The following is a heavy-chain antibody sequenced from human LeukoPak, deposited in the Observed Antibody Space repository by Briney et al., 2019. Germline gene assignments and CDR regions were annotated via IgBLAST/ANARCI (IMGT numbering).Heavy chain of an antibody. J-gene: IGHJ6*03. CDR1: GGTFSSYA. Sequence: SVKVSCKASGGTFSSYAISWVRQAPGQGLEWMGGIIPIFGTANYAQKFQGRVTITTDESTSTAYMELSSLRSEDTAVYYCASGPYSGYDPGYYYYYMDVWGKGTTVPVSS. D-gene: IGHD5-12*01. CDR3: ASGPYSGYDPGYYYYYMDV. CDR2: IIPIFGTA. V-gene: IGHV1-69*05.